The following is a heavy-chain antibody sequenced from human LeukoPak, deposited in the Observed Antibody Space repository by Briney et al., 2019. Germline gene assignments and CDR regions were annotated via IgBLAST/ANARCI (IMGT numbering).Heavy chain of an antibody. J-gene: IGHJ4*02. CDR2: IWYDGTNK. CDR3: ARDRTAD. CDR1: GFTFSSYA. D-gene: IGHD2-21*02. Sequence: GRSLILSCAASGFTFSSYAMHWVRQVPGKGLDWVAVIWYDGTNKYYADSVKGRFTISRDNSKNMLYLQMNRLRLDDTAVYYCARDRTADWGQGTLVIVSS. V-gene: IGHV3-33*01.